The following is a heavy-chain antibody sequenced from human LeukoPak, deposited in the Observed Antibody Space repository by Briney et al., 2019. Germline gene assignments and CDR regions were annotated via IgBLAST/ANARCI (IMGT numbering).Heavy chain of an antibody. CDR2: ISGSGGNT. J-gene: IGHJ5*02. Sequence: GGTLRLSCAASGFTFNIYGMSWVRQAPGKGLEWVSGISGSGGNTYYADSVKGRFTISRDNSKNTLYLQMNSLRAEDTAIYYCARGGYYGSGNDFRFDPWGQGTLVTVSS. CDR3: ARGGYYGSGNDFRFDP. CDR1: GFTFNIYG. V-gene: IGHV3-23*01. D-gene: IGHD3-10*01.